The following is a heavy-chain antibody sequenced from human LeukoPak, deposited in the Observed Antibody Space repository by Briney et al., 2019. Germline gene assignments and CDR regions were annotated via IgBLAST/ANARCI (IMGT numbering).Heavy chain of an antibody. CDR3: AAYSGYVRAFDI. Sequence: SETLSLTCTVSGGSISSYYWSWIRQPPGKGQEWIGYIYYSGSTNYNPSLKSRVTISVDTSKNQFSLKLSSVTAADTAVYYCAAYSGYVRAFDIWGQGTMVTVPS. J-gene: IGHJ3*02. CDR2: IYYSGST. D-gene: IGHD5-12*01. V-gene: IGHV4-59*01. CDR1: GGSISSYY.